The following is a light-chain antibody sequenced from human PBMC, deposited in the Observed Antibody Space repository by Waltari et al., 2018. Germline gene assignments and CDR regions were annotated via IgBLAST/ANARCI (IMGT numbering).Light chain of an antibody. CDR1: SSDVGSYDL. J-gene: IGLJ3*02. Sequence: QSALTQPASVSGSPGQSITISCTGTSSDVGSYDLVSLYQQHPGKAPKLMIYEVSKRPSGVSNRFSGSKSGNTASLTISGLQAEDEGHYYCCSYAGNKVFWVFGGGTKLTVL. CDR3: CSYAGNKVFWV. CDR2: EVS. V-gene: IGLV2-23*02.